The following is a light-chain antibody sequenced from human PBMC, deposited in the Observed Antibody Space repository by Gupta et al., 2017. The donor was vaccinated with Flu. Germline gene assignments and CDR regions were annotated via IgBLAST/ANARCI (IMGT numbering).Light chain of an antibody. J-gene: IGLJ1*01. CDR1: SSDVGGYNY. V-gene: IGLV2-14*01. Sequence: QSALTQPASVSGSPGQSITISCTGTSSDVGGYNYVSWYQQHPGKAPKLMIYEVSNRPLGVSNRFSGSKSGNRASLTISGLKAEDEGDYYGSSYTSTSPHYVFGPGTEVTVL. CDR3: SSYTSTSPHYV. CDR2: EVS.